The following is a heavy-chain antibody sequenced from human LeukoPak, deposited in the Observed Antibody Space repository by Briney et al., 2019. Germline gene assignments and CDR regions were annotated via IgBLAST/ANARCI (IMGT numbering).Heavy chain of an antibody. Sequence: PGGSLRLSCAASGFTLSSYSMNWVRQAPGKGLEWVSSISSSSSYIYYADSVKGRFTISRDNAKNSLYLQMTSPRAEDTAVYYCARDTRIVGATGDYWSQGTLVTVSS. CDR2: ISSSSSYI. J-gene: IGHJ4*02. CDR3: ARDTRIVGATGDY. V-gene: IGHV3-21*01. CDR1: GFTLSSYS. D-gene: IGHD1-26*01.